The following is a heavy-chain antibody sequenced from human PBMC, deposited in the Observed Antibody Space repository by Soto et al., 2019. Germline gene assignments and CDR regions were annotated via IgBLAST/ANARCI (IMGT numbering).Heavy chain of an antibody. Sequence: GGSLRLSCAASGFSFSSFAMSWVRQAPGKGLEWVSAISGSGGSTYYADSVKGRFTISRDNSKNTLYLQMNSLRAEDTAIYYCAKRTTGYSSGWYLVGFDYWGQGTLVTVSS. D-gene: IGHD6-19*01. CDR3: AKRTTGYSSGWYLVGFDY. CDR1: GFSFSSFA. V-gene: IGHV3-23*01. CDR2: ISGSGGST. J-gene: IGHJ4*02.